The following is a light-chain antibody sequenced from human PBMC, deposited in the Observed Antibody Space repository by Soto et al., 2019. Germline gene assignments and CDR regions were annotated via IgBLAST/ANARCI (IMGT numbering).Light chain of an antibody. CDR1: QSISSS. V-gene: IGKV3-15*01. Sequence: EVVMTQSPATLSVSPGDTATLSCRASQSISSSLAWYQQKPGQPPRLLIYGASTRATGIPVTFSGSASGTEFTLSISRLQSEDYTVYYCQQYNKWPLTFGQGTKVDIK. CDR2: GAS. CDR3: QQYNKWPLT. J-gene: IGKJ1*01.